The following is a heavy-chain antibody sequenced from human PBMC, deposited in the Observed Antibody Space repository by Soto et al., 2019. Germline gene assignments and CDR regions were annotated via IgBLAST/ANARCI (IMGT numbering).Heavy chain of an antibody. CDR2: IFYSGST. D-gene: IGHD2-15*01. CDR1: GGSISSSSYY. CDR3: ARHLTYCSAGSCYSDFPYYGMDV. Sequence: QLQLQESGPGLVKPSETLSLTCTVSGGSISSSSYYWGWIRQPPGKGLEWIGSIFYSGSTYYNPSLKRRVTISVDTSKNQFSLKLSPVTAADTAVYYCARHLTYCSAGSCYSDFPYYGMDVWGQGITVTVSS. V-gene: IGHV4-39*01. J-gene: IGHJ6*02.